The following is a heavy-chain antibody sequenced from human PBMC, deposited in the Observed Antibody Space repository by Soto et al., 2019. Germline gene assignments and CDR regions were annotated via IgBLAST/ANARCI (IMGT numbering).Heavy chain of an antibody. D-gene: IGHD3-3*01. V-gene: IGHV3-30-3*01. Sequence: QVQLVESGGGVVQPGRSLRLSCAASGFTFSSYAMHWVRQAPGKGLEWVAVISYDGSNKYYADSVKGRFTISRDNSKKTLYLQMNSLRAEDTAVYYCARGNDFFALTRDHTRYYYGMDVCGQGTTVTVSS. J-gene: IGHJ6*02. CDR2: ISYDGSNK. CDR3: ARGNDFFALTRDHTRYYYGMDV. CDR1: GFTFSSYA.